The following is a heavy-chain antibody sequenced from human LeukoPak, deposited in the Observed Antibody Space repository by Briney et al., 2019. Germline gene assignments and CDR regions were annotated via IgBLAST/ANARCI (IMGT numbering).Heavy chain of an antibody. CDR2: IYYSGST. CDR1: GGSISSSSYY. J-gene: IGHJ5*02. Sequence: PSETLSLTCTVSGGSISSSSYYWGWIRQPPGKGLEWIGSIYYSGSTYYNPSLKSRVTISVDTSKNQFSLKLSSVTAADTAVYYCARHGNRKILTGLKLIRHQTNWFDPWGQGTLVTVSS. D-gene: IGHD3-9*01. V-gene: IGHV4-39*01. CDR3: ARHGNRKILTGLKLIRHQTNWFDP.